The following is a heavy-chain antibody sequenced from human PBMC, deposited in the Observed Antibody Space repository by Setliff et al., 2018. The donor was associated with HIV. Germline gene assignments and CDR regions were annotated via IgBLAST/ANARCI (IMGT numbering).Heavy chain of an antibody. Sequence: PSETLSLTCTVSGDSISRRIYYWGWIRQPPGKGLEWIGNFYYSGSSHYNPSLKSLVTISVDTSKNQFSLKLISVSAADTAVYYCAKLLPAADMAREIDSWGQGTLVTVSS. CDR2: FYYSGSS. D-gene: IGHD2-2*01. J-gene: IGHJ4*02. CDR3: AKLLPAADMAREIDS. CDR1: GDSISRRIYY. V-gene: IGHV4-39*01.